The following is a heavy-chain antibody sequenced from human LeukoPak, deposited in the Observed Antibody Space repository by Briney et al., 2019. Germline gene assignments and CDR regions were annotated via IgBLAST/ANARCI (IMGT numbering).Heavy chain of an antibody. D-gene: IGHD2-2*03. CDR2: INPNSGGT. V-gene: IGHV1-2*02. CDR3: ARDNLDIVVVPAAVNWFDR. J-gene: IGHJ5*02. Sequence: GASVKVSCKASGYTFTGYYMHWVRQAPGQGLEWMGWINPNSGGTNYAQKFQGRVTMTRDTSISTAYMELSRLRSDDTAVYYCARDNLDIVVVPAAVNWFDRWGQGTLVTVSS. CDR1: GYTFTGYY.